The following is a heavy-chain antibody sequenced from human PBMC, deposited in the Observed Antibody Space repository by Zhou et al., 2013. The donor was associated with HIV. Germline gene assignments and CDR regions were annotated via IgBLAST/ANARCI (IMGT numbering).Heavy chain of an antibody. V-gene: IGHV1-18*01. CDR2: ISPFNGNT. Sequence: QVQLVQSGAEVKKPGASVKVSCKSSGYTFTSYGIVWVRQAPRQGLEWMGWISPFNGNTKYAQQFQGRVTMTTDTSTSTAYLELRSLLSDDTAVYFCARTVGQAAGAVYTVRPSGRGPVVHRLL. D-gene: IGHD6-13*01. CDR1: GYTFTSYG. CDR3: ARTVGQAAGAVYTVRP. J-gene: IGHJ5*01.